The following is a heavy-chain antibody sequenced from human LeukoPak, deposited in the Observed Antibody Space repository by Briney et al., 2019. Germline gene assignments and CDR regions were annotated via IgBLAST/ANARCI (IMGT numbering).Heavy chain of an antibody. CDR2: IYYSGST. CDR1: GGSISSYY. J-gene: IGHJ5*02. V-gene: IGHV4-59*01. CDR3: ARGRYYDFWSGYNTNWFDP. D-gene: IGHD3-3*01. Sequence: PSETLSLTCTVSGGSISSYYWSWIRQPPGKGLEWIGYIYYSGSTNYNPSLKSRVTISVDTSKNQFSLKLSSVTAADTAVYYCARGRYYDFWSGYNTNWFDPWGQGTLVTVSS.